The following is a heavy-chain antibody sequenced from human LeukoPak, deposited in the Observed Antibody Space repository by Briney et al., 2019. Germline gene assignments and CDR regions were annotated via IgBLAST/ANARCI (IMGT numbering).Heavy chain of an antibody. CDR1: GYTFTSYD. Sequence: ASVKVSCKASGYTFTSYDINWVRQATGQGLEWMGWMDPNSGNTGYAQKFQGRVTITRNTSISTAYMELSSLRSEDTAVYYCARAYCSSTSCYIGPFDYWGQGTLVTVSS. V-gene: IGHV1-8*03. CDR2: MDPNSGNT. CDR3: ARAYCSSTSCYIGPFDY. J-gene: IGHJ4*02. D-gene: IGHD2-2*02.